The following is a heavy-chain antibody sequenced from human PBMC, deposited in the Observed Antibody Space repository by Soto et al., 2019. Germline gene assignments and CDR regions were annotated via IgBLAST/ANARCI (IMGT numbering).Heavy chain of an antibody. V-gene: IGHV4-34*01. CDR1: GGSVSSGGYY. CDR2: INHSGST. J-gene: IGHJ3*02. Sequence: SETLSLTCAVSGGSVSSGGYYWSWIRQPPGKGLEWIGEINHSGSTNYNPSLKSRVTISVDTSKNQFSLKLSSVTAADTAVYYCARRRSGYYFAAFDIWGQGTMVTVSS. CDR3: ARRRSGYYFAAFDI. D-gene: IGHD3-22*01.